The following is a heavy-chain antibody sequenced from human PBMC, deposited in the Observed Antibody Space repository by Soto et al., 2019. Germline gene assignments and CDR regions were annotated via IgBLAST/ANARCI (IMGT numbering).Heavy chain of an antibody. V-gene: IGHV4-4*07. Sequence: SETLSLTCTVSGGAISGYYWTWIRQPAGKVLEWIGRIYSSGGTKYNPSLKSRVDMSLDMSKNQFSLRLNSVTAADTAVYYCARGQRFSDSFATWAQGALVTVSS. CDR3: ARGQRFSDSFAT. CDR2: IYSSGGT. CDR1: GGAISGYY. J-gene: IGHJ5*02. D-gene: IGHD3-3*01.